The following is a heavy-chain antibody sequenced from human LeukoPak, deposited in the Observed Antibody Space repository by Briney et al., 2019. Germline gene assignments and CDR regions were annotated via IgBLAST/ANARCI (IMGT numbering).Heavy chain of an antibody. CDR1: GSSISSSSYY. D-gene: IGHD4-17*01. CDR3: ARHPKYGDYDWFDP. Sequence: PSETLSLTCTVSGSSISSSSYYWGWIRQPPGKGLEWIGSIYYSGSTYYNPSLKSRVTISVDTSKNQFSLKLSSVTAADTAVYYCARHPKYGDYDWFDPWGQGTLVTVSS. V-gene: IGHV4-39*01. J-gene: IGHJ5*02. CDR2: IYYSGST.